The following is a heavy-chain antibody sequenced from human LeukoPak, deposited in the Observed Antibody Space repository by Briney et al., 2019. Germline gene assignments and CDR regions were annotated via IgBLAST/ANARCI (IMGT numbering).Heavy chain of an antibody. V-gene: IGHV4-34*01. J-gene: IGHJ4*02. CDR3: ELFVVVVPAANYRRGVVDNTADY. CDR1: GGSFSGYY. D-gene: IGHD2-2*01. CDR2: INHSGST. Sequence: SETLSLTCAVYGGSFSGYYWSWIRQPPGKGLEWIGEINHSGSTNYNPSLKSRVTISVDTSKNQFSLKLSSVTAADTAVYYCELFVVVVPAANYRRGVVDNTADYWGQGTLVTVSS.